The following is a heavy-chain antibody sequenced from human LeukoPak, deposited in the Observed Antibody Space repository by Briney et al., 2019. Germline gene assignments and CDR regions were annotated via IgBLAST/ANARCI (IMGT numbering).Heavy chain of an antibody. CDR1: GFTFSSHT. CDR3: VREGIVLMVYHFDY. D-gene: IGHD2-8*01. CDR2: ISSSSSYI. Sequence: GGSLRLSCAASGFTFSSHTMNWFRQAPGKGLEWVSSISSSSSYISYADSVKGRFTISRDNAKNSLSLQMNSLRAEDAAVYYCVREGIVLMVYHFDYWGQGTLVTVSS. V-gene: IGHV3-21*01. J-gene: IGHJ4*02.